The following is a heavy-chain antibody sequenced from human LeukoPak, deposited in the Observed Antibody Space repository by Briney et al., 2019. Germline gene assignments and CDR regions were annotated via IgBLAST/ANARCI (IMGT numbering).Heavy chain of an antibody. D-gene: IGHD2-2*01. J-gene: IGHJ6*02. CDR1: GGSISSGGYS. CDR3: ARVCSSTSCYEGGYFYGMDV. CDR2: IYQSGST. Sequence: SETLSLTCTVSGGSISSGGYSRCWVRQPPGKGLEWIGSIYQSGSTYYNASLRSRVIISIDRPKNQFSLKVNSVTAADTAVYYCARVCSSTSCYEGGYFYGMDVWGQGTTVTVSS. V-gene: IGHV4-30-2*01.